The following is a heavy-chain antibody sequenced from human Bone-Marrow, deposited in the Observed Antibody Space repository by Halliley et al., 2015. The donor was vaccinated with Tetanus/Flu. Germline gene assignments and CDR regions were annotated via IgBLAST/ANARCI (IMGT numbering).Heavy chain of an antibody. Sequence: SLRLSCAASGFTFGDYAMHWVRQTPGKGLEWVSLISGDGDVTDYADPVKSRFSISRDNSKNSVYLRMNSLRPEDTALYFCARGGFTFGERIFDFWGQGTLVTVSS. CDR2: ISGDGDVT. CDR1: GFTFGDYA. J-gene: IGHJ4*02. CDR3: ARGGFTFGERIFDF. D-gene: IGHD3-16*01. V-gene: IGHV3-43D*04.